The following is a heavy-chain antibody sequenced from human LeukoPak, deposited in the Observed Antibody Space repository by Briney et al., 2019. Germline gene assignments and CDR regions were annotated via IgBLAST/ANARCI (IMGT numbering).Heavy chain of an antibody. D-gene: IGHD1-26*01. Sequence: AVKVSCKASGGTFSSYAISWVRQAPGQGLEWMGGIIPIFGTANYAQKFQGRVTITADKSTSTAYMELSSLRSEDTAVYYCARGWGLQGAFDIWGQGTMVTVSS. CDR2: IIPIFGTA. J-gene: IGHJ3*02. CDR3: ARGWGLQGAFDI. CDR1: GGTFSSYA. V-gene: IGHV1-69*06.